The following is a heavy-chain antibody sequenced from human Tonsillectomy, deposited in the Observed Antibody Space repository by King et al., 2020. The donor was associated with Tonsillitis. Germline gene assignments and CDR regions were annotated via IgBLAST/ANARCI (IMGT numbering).Heavy chain of an antibody. D-gene: IGHD3-10*01. CDR3: AKIGTAYGAFDI. J-gene: IGHJ3*02. CDR1: GYTFTGYH. CDR2: ISPNSGGT. Sequence: VQLVESGAEVKKPGASVKVSCKASGYTFTGYHMHWVRQARGQGLEWMGWISPNSGGTNYAQMFQGRVTMTRATSITTAYMELSGLRSDDTAGYYCAKIGTAYGAFDIWGQGTMVTVSS. V-gene: IGHV1-2*02.